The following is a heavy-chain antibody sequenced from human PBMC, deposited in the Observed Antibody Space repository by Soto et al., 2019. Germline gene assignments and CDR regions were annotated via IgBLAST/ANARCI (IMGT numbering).Heavy chain of an antibody. J-gene: IGHJ4*02. Sequence: PSETLSLTCAVYGGSFSGYYWSWIRQPPGKGLEWIGEINHSGSTNYNPSLKSRVTISVDTSKNQFSLKLSSVTAADTAVYYCARCNYYDSSGVDYCGQGTPVTVSS. D-gene: IGHD3-22*01. CDR3: ARCNYYDSSGVDY. CDR2: INHSGST. CDR1: GGSFSGYY. V-gene: IGHV4-34*01.